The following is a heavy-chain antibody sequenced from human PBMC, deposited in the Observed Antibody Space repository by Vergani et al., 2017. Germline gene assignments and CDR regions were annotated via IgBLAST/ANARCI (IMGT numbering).Heavy chain of an antibody. CDR3: AKHFRGWGIDY. CDR1: GFTLSNYD. Sequence: QVQLVESGGGVVQRGGSLRLSCATSGFTLSNYDMQWIRQARGTGLEFVAFIQFDGSNQYYADSVKGRFTLSRDFSKNTLYLQMNSLRTDDTATYYCAKHFRGWGIDYWGQGTQVIVSS. CDR2: IQFDGSNQ. J-gene: IGHJ4*02. V-gene: IGHV3-30*02. D-gene: IGHD3-16*01.